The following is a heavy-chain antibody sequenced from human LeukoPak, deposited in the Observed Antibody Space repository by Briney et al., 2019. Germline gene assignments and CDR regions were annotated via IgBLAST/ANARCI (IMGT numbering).Heavy chain of an antibody. CDR3: ARPMSPWAFDI. J-gene: IGHJ3*02. CDR1: GYTFTCCA. V-gene: IGHV7-4-1*02. Sequence: ASVKVSCKASGYTFTCCAISWVRQAPGQGPEWMGWINTNTGNPTYAQGFTGRFVFSLDTSVSTAYLQISSLKAEDTGVYYCARPMSPWAFDIWAKGQWSPSLQ. CDR2: INTNTGNP.